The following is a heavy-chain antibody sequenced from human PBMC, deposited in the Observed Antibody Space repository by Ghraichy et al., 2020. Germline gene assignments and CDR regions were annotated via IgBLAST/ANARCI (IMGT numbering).Heavy chain of an antibody. J-gene: IGHJ3*02. V-gene: IGHV3-23*01. CDR2: ISATRGNT. Sequence: RGSLRLSCAASGFTFSDYAMTWVRQAPGKGLEWVSFISATRGNTYYADSVKGRFTVSRDNSKNTLYLQMNSLSVEDTALYYCAKDWRYGSGSQNAFDIWGQGTMVTVSS. D-gene: IGHD3-10*01. CDR3: AKDWRYGSGSQNAFDI. CDR1: GFTFSDYA.